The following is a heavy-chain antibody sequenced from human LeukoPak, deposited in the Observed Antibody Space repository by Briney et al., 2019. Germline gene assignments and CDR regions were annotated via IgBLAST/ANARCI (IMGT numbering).Heavy chain of an antibody. D-gene: IGHD1/OR15-1a*01. CDR1: GYTLTDYY. CDR2: INPNSGDT. J-gene: IGHJ5*01. Sequence: ASVKVSCKASGYTLTDYYIHWVRQAPGQGLEWMGWINPNSGDTTYSQKFQGRVTMTRDTSLSSAYMDLSRLNSDATAVYFCARQEQYNNFFDSCGQGTLVTVSS. CDR3: ARQEQYNNFFDS. V-gene: IGHV1-2*02.